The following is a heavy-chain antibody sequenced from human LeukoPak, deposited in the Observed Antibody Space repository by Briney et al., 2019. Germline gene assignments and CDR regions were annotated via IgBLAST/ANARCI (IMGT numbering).Heavy chain of an antibody. Sequence: SETLSLTCAVSADSISGYYWSWIRPPPGKRLEWIGYIFHSGFTNYNPSLKSRVTISIDTSKNQFSLKLSSVTAADTAVYYCARESRDDDWFDPWGQGILVTVSS. D-gene: IGHD5-24*01. CDR1: ADSISGYY. J-gene: IGHJ5*02. CDR2: IFHSGFT. V-gene: IGHV4-59*01. CDR3: ARESRDDDWFDP.